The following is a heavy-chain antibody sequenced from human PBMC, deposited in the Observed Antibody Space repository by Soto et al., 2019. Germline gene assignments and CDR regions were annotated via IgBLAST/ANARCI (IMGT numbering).Heavy chain of an antibody. CDR2: ISYDGNYK. CDR3: GKVSTYYYDSTFDY. Sequence: QVQLVESGGGVVQPGRSLRLSCAASGFTFSSYGMHWVRQAPGKGLEWVAIISYDGNYKYYADSVKGRFTISRDNSKNTQYLQMNSLSAEDTAVYYCGKVSTYYYDSTFDYWGQGTLVTVSS. D-gene: IGHD3-22*01. J-gene: IGHJ4*02. V-gene: IGHV3-30*18. CDR1: GFTFSSYG.